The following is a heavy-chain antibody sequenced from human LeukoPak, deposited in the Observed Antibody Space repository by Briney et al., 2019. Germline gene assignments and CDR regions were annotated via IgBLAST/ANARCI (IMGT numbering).Heavy chain of an antibody. CDR1: GYTFTSYD. Sequence: ASVKVSCKASGYTFTSYDINWVRQATGQGLEWMGWMNPNSGNTGYAEKFQGRVTMTRNTSISTAYMELSSLRSEDTAVYYCARGIVLWFGESDYYYYMDVWGKGTTVTVSS. D-gene: IGHD3-10*01. V-gene: IGHV1-8*01. CDR2: MNPNSGNT. J-gene: IGHJ6*03. CDR3: ARGIVLWFGESDYYYYMDV.